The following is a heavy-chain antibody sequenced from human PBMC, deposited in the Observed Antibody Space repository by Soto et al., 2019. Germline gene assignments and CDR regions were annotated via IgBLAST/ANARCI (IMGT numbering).Heavy chain of an antibody. CDR3: ARECSGGSCYSGYYYYYGMDV. V-gene: IGHV1-18*01. D-gene: IGHD2-15*01. CDR2: ISAYNGNT. Sequence: QVQLVQSGAEVKKPGASVKVSCKASGYTFTSYGISWVRQAPGQGLEWMGWISAYNGNTNYAQKLQVRVTMTTDTSTSTAYRELRSLRSDDTAVYYCARECSGGSCYSGYYYYYGMDVWGQGTTVTVSS. J-gene: IGHJ6*02. CDR1: GYTFTSYG.